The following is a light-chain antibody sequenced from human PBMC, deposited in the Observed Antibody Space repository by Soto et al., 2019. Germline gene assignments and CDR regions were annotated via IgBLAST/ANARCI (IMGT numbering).Light chain of an antibody. CDR1: SSNIGNNY. V-gene: IGLV1-40*01. Sequence: QSVLTQPPSVSAAPGQKVTISCSGSSSNIGNNYVSWYQHLPGTAPKLLIYGGNNRPSGVPDRFSGSRSGTSASLDITGLQAEDEAAYFCQSYDMSLNNYVFGTGTKVTVL. CDR3: QSYDMSLNNYV. CDR2: GGN. J-gene: IGLJ1*01.